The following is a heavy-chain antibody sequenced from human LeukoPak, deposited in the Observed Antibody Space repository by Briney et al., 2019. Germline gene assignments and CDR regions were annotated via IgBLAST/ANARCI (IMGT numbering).Heavy chain of an antibody. CDR2: IYYSGST. Sequence: SETLSLTCTVSGGSISSSSYYWGWIRQPPGKGLEWIGSIYYSGSTYYNPSLKSRVTISVDTSKNQFSLKLSSVTAADTAVYYCARIITVTTYYYYYTDVWGKGTTVTVSS. CDR1: GGSISSSSYY. CDR3: ARIITVTTYYYYYTDV. J-gene: IGHJ6*03. V-gene: IGHV4-39*07. D-gene: IGHD4-17*01.